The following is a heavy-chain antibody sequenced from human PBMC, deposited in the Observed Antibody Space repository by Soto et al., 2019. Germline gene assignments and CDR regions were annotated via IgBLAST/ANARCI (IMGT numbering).Heavy chain of an antibody. CDR3: AKQTVELSLGGFDL. Sequence: QVQLVQSGAEVKKPGASVTVSCKASGHTLANFYIHWVRQAPGQGLEWMGKINPSGGATTYAQGFQGRVTVTWDTSATTVVLEMRSLTADDTAVYYCAKQTVELSLGGFDLWGQGTLVTVSS. J-gene: IGHJ5*02. CDR1: GHTLANFY. CDR2: INPSGGAT. V-gene: IGHV1-46*01. D-gene: IGHD1-26*01.